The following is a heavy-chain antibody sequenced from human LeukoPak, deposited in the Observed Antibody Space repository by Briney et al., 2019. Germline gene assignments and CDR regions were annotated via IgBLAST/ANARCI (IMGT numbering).Heavy chain of an antibody. D-gene: IGHD3-22*01. CDR2: ISSGSSSI. CDR3: ASRGSSGALG. V-gene: IGHV3-48*02. Sequence: PGGSLRLSCAASGFTISTYGMNWVRQAPGKGLEWVSYISSGSSSIYYADSVKGRFTIPRDNAKNSLYLQMNSLRDEDTAVYYCASRGSSGALGWGQGTLVTISS. CDR1: GFTISTYG. J-gene: IGHJ4*02.